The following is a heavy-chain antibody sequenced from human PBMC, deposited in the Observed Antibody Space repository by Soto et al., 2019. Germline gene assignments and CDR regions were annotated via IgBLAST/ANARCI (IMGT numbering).Heavy chain of an antibody. J-gene: IGHJ1*01. V-gene: IGHV3-64*01. D-gene: IGHD2-15*01. CDR2: ISSNGGST. CDR3: ARPNYCSGGSCYLQH. Sequence: PGGSLRLSCAASGFTFSSYAMHWVRQAPGKGLEYVSAISSNGGSTYYANSVKGRFTISRDNSKNTLYLQMGSLRAEDMAVYYCARPNYCSGGSCYLQHWGQGTLVTVSS. CDR1: GFTFSSYA.